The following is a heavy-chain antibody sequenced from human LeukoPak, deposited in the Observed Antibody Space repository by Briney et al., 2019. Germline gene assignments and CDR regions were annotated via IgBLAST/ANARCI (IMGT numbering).Heavy chain of an antibody. J-gene: IGHJ4*02. CDR2: IYYSGST. CDR3: ARELPYYYDSSGYFDY. V-gene: IGHV4-59*01. D-gene: IGHD3-22*01. CDR1: GGSISSYY. Sequence: TSETLSLTCTVSGGSISSYYWSWIRQPPGKGLEWIGYIYYSGSTNYNPSLKSRVTISVDTSKNQFSLKLSSVTAADTAVYYCARELPYYYDSSGYFDYWGQGTLVTVSS.